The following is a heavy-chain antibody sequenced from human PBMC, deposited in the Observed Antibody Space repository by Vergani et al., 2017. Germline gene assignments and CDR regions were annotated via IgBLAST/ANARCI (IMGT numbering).Heavy chain of an antibody. CDR1: GYTFTSYY. V-gene: IGHV1-46*03. CDR3: SRVVPAATWFDP. D-gene: IGHD2-2*01. Sequence: QVQLVQSGAEVKKPGASVKVSCKASGYTFTSYYMHWVRQAPGQGLEWMGIINPSGGSTSYAQKFQGRVTMTRDTSTSTVYMALSSLRSEDTAVYYCSRVVPAATWFDPWDQGTLVIVSS. J-gene: IGHJ5*02. CDR2: INPSGGST.